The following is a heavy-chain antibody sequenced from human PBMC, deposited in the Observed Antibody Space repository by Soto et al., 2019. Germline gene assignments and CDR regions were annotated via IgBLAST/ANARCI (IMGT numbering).Heavy chain of an antibody. V-gene: IGHV1-69-2*01. Sequence: EVQLVQSGAEVKKPGATVKISSKVSGFKFIDYYLYWVQQAPGKALEWMGRVDPEDGETVYSEKFQGRLTITADTSRDIAHMELSGLRSEDTAVYFCATTTAVIVAQGPMDVWGQGTTVIVSS. CDR3: ATTTAVIVAQGPMDV. J-gene: IGHJ6*02. CDR2: VDPEDGET. CDR1: GFKFIDYY. D-gene: IGHD2-21*01.